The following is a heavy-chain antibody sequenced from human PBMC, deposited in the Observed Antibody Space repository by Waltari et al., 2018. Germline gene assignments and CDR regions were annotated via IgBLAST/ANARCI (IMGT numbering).Heavy chain of an antibody. CDR2: LYPGDSVT. J-gene: IGHJ6*02. V-gene: IGHV5-51*01. D-gene: IGHD4-4*01. Sequence: EVQLVQSGAEVKKPGESLKISCKDSGHSFTSYWIAWVRQMPGKGLEWMGILYPGDSVTRYSPSFQGQVTIQADRSISTAYLQGSSLKASDTAMYYCARRRNYPGGAMDVWGRGTTVTVSS. CDR1: GHSFTSYW. CDR3: ARRRNYPGGAMDV.